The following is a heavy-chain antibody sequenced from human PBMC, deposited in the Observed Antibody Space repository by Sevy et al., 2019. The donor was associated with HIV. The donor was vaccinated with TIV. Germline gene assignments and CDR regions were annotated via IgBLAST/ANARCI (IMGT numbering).Heavy chain of an antibody. J-gene: IGHJ6*03. CDR2: ISGRNGDT. D-gene: IGHD1-1*01. CDR1: EYTFTNYG. Sequence: ASVKVSCKASEYTFTNYGISWVRQAPGQGLEWMGWISGRNGDTNYAQKFQGRVTMTTDTSTSTVYMELRSLRSDDTAVYYCTRDSWTTDYYYYMDVWGKGTTVTVSS. V-gene: IGHV1-18*01. CDR3: TRDSWTTDYYYYMDV.